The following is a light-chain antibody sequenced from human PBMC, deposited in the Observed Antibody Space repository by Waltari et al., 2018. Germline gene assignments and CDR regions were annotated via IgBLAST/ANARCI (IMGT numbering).Light chain of an antibody. CDR2: SNN. CDR3: AAWDDSLNGNV. CDR1: SSNIGRNT. V-gene: IGLV1-44*01. Sequence: QSVLTQPPSASGTPGQRVTIPCSGSSSNIGRNTVTLYQQLPGTAPKLLIYSNNQRPSGVPDRFSGSKSGTSASLAISGLQSEDEADYYCAAWDDSLNGNVFGSGTKVTVL. J-gene: IGLJ6*01.